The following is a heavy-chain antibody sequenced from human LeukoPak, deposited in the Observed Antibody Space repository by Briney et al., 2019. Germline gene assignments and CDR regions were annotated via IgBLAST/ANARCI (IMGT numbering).Heavy chain of an antibody. CDR2: IVGSSSTK. J-gene: IGHJ4*02. CDR1: GFSFSTYS. CDR3: ATDSPETAAFDY. Sequence: GGSLRLSCAASGFSFSTYSMNWVRQAPGKGLEWVSYIVGSSSTKYYADSVKGRFTISRDNAKNSLYLQMDSLRAEDTAMYYCATDSPETAAFDYWGQGTLVTVSS. V-gene: IGHV3-48*04. D-gene: IGHD1-1*01.